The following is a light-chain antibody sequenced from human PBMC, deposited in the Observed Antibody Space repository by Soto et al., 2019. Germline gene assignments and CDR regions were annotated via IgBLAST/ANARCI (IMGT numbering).Light chain of an antibody. CDR3: QVWDSSSDHVV. Sequence: SYELTQPPSVSVAPGQTARITWGGNNIGSKSVHWYQQKPGQAPVLVVYDDSDLPSGIPERFSGSNSGNTATLTISRVEAGDEADYYCQVWDSSSDHVVFGGGTELTVL. CDR2: DDS. V-gene: IGLV3-21*02. J-gene: IGLJ2*01. CDR1: NIGSKS.